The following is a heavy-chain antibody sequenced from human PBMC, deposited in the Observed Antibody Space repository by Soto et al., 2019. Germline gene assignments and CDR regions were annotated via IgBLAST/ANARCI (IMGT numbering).Heavy chain of an antibody. J-gene: IGHJ4*02. CDR3: ARLEGLATISYYFDF. CDR2: IYYRGNT. CDR1: GDCINSDKYY. V-gene: IGHV4-39*01. D-gene: IGHD3-9*01. Sequence: QLQLQESGPGLVKPSETLSLTCSVSGDCINSDKYYWGWIRQPPGKGLEWIGSIYYRGNTYYNPSLRTRGTISLEKSKSQFSLKLNSVTAADSAVYFCARLEGLATISYYFDFWGQGALVTVSS.